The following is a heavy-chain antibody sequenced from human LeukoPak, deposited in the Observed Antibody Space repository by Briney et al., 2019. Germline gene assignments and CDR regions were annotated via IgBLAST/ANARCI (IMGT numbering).Heavy chain of an antibody. CDR2: VYYSGST. J-gene: IGHJ4*02. D-gene: IGHD3-3*01. CDR1: GGSVSSGSYY. CDR3: ASASQYYDFWSGYYRVGPFPYYFDY. V-gene: IGHV4-39*01. Sequence: SSETLSLTCTVSGGSVSSGSYYWGWIRQPPGKGLEWIGSVYYSGSTYYNPSLKSRVTISVDTSKNQFSLKLSSVTAADTAVYYCASASQYYDFWSGYYRVGPFPYYFDYWGQGTLVTVSS.